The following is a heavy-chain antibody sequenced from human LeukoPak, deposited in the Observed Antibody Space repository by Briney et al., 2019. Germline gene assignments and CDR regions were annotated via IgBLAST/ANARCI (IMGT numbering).Heavy chain of an antibody. CDR2: IYYSGST. J-gene: IGHJ1*01. CDR3: ASDVSGPRAEYFQH. D-gene: IGHD2-15*01. CDR1: GGSISSSSYY. Sequence: SETLSLTCTVSGGSISSSSYYRGWIRQPPGKGLEWIGSIYYSGSTYYNPSLKSRVTISVDTSKNQFSLKLSSVTAADTAVYYCASDVSGPRAEYFQHWGQGTLVTVSS. V-gene: IGHV4-39*01.